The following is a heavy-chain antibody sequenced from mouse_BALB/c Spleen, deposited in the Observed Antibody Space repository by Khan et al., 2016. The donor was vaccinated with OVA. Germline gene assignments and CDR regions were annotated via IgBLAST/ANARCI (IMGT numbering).Heavy chain of an antibody. CDR1: GFSLTSYG. J-gene: IGHJ3*01. CDR3: ARNYDYDDGLAY. V-gene: IGHV2-2*02. CDR2: IWRGGIT. Sequence: QVQLKQSGPGLVQPSQSLSITCTVSGFSLTSYGVHWVRQSPGKGLEWLGMIWRGGITDYNAAFISRLTINKDNSKCKVFFKMNSLQTNDTAIYYCARNYDYDDGLAYWGQGTLVTVSA. D-gene: IGHD2-4*01.